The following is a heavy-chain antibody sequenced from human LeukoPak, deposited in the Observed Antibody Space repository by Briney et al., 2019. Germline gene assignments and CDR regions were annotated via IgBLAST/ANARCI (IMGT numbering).Heavy chain of an antibody. J-gene: IGHJ2*01. V-gene: IGHV3-66*01. D-gene: IGHD5/OR15-5a*01. CDR2: IYSGGST. CDR1: GFTVSSNY. Sequence: GGSLRLSCAASGFTVSSNYMSWARQAPGKGLEWVSVIYSGGSTYYGDSVKGRFTISRDKSKNTLYLQMNSLGAEDTAVYYCARDKSVSDWYFDLWGRGTLVTVSS. CDR3: ARDKSVSDWYFDL.